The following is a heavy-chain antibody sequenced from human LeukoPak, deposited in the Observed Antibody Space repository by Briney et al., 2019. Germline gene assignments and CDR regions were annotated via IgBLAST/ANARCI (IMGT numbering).Heavy chain of an antibody. J-gene: IGHJ4*02. CDR2: ISGNGGST. D-gene: IGHD3-22*01. CDR1: GFTFSNYA. CDR3: AKTSGSYFAGFDC. V-gene: IGHV3-23*01. Sequence: PGGSLRLSCTASGFTFSNYAMPWVRQAPGKGPEWVSGISGNGGSTYYADSVKGRFTISRDYSKNSLHLQMNSLRAEDTAVYYCAKTSGSYFAGFDCWGQGTLVTVSS.